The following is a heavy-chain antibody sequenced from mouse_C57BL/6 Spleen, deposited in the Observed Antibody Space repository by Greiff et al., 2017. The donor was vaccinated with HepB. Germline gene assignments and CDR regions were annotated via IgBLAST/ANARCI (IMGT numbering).Heavy chain of an antibody. CDR3: ARGDSSGPYYFDY. D-gene: IGHD3-2*02. J-gene: IGHJ2*01. V-gene: IGHV1-42*01. CDR2: INPSTGGT. Sequence: DVQLQESGPELVKPGASVKISCKASGYSFTGYYMNWVKQSPEKSLEWIGEINPSTGGTTYNQKFKAKATLTVDKSSSTDYMPLKSLTSEDSAVYYCARGDSSGPYYFDYWGQGTTLTVSS. CDR1: GYSFTGYY.